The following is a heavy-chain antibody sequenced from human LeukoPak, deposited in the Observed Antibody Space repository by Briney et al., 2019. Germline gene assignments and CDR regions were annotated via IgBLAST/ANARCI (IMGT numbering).Heavy chain of an antibody. CDR3: ARERGGWGYFDY. J-gene: IGHJ4*02. D-gene: IGHD6-19*01. CDR2: IYYSGST. CDR1: GGSISSYY. Sequence: SETLSLTCTVSGGSISSYYRSWIRQPPGKGLEWVGYIYYSGSTNYNPSLKSRVTISVDTSNNPFSLKLSSVTAADPAVYYCARERGGWGYFDYWGQGTLVTLSS. V-gene: IGHV4-59*01.